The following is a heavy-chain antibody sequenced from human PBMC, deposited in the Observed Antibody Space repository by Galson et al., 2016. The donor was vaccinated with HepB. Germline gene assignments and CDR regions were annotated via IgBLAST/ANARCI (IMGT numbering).Heavy chain of an antibody. CDR2: MYYGGSF. Sequence: SETLSLTCTVPGPSVSSGNYYWSWIRQPPGKGLEYIGYMYYGGSFNYNPALKSRATISLDTSKQQFSLNLSSVTAADTAIYYCASLTVTTFRGWLDAWGQGTLVTVSS. J-gene: IGHJ5*02. CDR3: ASLTVTTFRGWLDA. D-gene: IGHD4-11*01. CDR1: GPSVSSGNYY. V-gene: IGHV4-61*01.